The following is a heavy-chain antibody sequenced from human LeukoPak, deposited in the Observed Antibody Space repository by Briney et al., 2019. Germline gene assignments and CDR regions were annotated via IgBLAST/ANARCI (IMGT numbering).Heavy chain of an antibody. CDR3: ATYSVQYSSSRWGYYYYYMDV. Sequence: ASVKVFCKVSGYTLTELSMHWVRQAPGKGLEWMGGFDPEDGETIYAQKFQGRVTMTEDTSTDTAYMELSSLRSEDTAVYYCATYSVQYSSSRWGYYYYYMDVWAKGPRSPSP. D-gene: IGHD6-6*01. V-gene: IGHV1-24*01. CDR1: GYTLTELS. CDR2: FDPEDGET. J-gene: IGHJ6*03.